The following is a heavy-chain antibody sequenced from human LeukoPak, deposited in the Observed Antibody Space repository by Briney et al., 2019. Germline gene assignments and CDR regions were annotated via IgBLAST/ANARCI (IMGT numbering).Heavy chain of an antibody. CDR1: GGPLGSIYYY. CDR2: IYYSGST. J-gene: IGHJ4*02. D-gene: IGHD6-6*01. CDR3: ARHRIAARGSFDY. Sequence: SETLSLTCTVSGGPLGSIYYYWPWIPQPPGRGLEWIGSIYYSGSTYYNPSLKSRVTISEDTSKNQFFLKLNSVTAADTAVYYCARHRIAARGSFDYWGQGTLVTVSS. V-gene: IGHV4-39*01.